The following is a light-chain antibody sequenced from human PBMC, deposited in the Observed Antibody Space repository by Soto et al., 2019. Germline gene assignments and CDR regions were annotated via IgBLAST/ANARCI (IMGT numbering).Light chain of an antibody. Sequence: DFMLTQSPSSVDSHLGLQAHIKCKHRRIVFYSSNNKNYLAWYQQKPGQPPKALIYWASTRESGVPDRFSGSGSGTDFTLTIRSLQAEDVAVYYCQKYNDWPPITFGQGTRLEIK. J-gene: IGKJ5*01. CDR1: RIVFYSSNNKNY. CDR3: QKYNDWPPIT. CDR2: WAS. V-gene: IGKV4-1*01.